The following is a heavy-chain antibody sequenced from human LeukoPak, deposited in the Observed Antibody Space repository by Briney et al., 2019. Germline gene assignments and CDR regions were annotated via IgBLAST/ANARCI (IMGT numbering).Heavy chain of an antibody. CDR2: INPNSGNT. CDR3: ASGIRARTMGIYAFDI. Sequence: ASVKVSCKASGYTFTSYDINWVRQATGQGLEWMGWINPNSGNTGYAQRFQGRVTMTRNTSISTAYMELSSLRSEDTAVYYCASGIRARTMGIYAFDIWGQGTMVTVSS. V-gene: IGHV1-8*01. D-gene: IGHD7-27*01. CDR1: GYTFTSYD. J-gene: IGHJ3*02.